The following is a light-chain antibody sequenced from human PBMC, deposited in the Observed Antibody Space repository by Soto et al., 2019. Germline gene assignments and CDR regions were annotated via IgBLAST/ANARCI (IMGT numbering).Light chain of an antibody. Sequence: AIQMTQSPSSLSASVGDRVTITCRASQGIRNGLGWYQQKPGKAPKLLIYAASSLQSGVPSRFSGSGSGTDFTLTISSLQPEDFATYYCLQDYNYPRTFGGGTKVDIK. J-gene: IGKJ4*01. CDR3: LQDYNYPRT. CDR1: QGIRNG. CDR2: AAS. V-gene: IGKV1-6*01.